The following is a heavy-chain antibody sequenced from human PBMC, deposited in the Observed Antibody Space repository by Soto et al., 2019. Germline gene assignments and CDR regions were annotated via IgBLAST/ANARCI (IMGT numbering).Heavy chain of an antibody. CDR2: IGWNSGPI. Sequence: EVQLVESGGGLVQPGRSLRLSCAASGFSFDDYAMHWVRQAPGKGLEWVSGIGWNSGPIGYADSVKGRFTISRDNAKNSLYLQMNSLRAEDTALYYCAKESAGYSSGWHAMYVWGQGTTVTVSS. D-gene: IGHD6-19*01. J-gene: IGHJ6*02. V-gene: IGHV3-9*01. CDR3: AKESAGYSSGWHAMYV. CDR1: GFSFDDYA.